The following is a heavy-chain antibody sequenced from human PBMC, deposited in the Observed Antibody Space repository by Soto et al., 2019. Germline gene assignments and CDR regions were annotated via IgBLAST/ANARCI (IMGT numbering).Heavy chain of an antibody. CDR3: ARDSEQWLGLFDY. Sequence: GGSLRLSCAASGFTFSSYSMNWVRQAPGKGLEWVSSISSSSSYIYYADSVKGRFTISRDNAKNSLYLQMNSLRAEDTAVYYCARDSEQWLGLFDYWGQGTLVTVSS. J-gene: IGHJ4*02. CDR1: GFTFSSYS. CDR2: ISSSSSYI. V-gene: IGHV3-21*01. D-gene: IGHD6-19*01.